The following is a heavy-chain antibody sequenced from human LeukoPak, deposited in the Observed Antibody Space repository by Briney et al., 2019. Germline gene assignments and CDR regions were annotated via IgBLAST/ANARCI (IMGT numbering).Heavy chain of an antibody. J-gene: IGHJ4*02. V-gene: IGHV3-21*01. CDR3: ARARGGDCCVFDY. Sequence: GGSLRLSCAASGFTFSSYSMNWVRQAPGQGLEWVSSISGTSYYMYYADSVKGRFTISRDNAKNSLYLQMNSLRAEDTAVYYCARARGGDCCVFDYWGQGTLVTVSS. D-gene: IGHD2-21*02. CDR2: ISGTSYYM. CDR1: GFTFSSYS.